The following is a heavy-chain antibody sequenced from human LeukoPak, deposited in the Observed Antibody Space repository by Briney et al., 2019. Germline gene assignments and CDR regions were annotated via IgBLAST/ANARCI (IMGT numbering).Heavy chain of an antibody. CDR1: GGSISSNY. CDR2: IYYSGST. V-gene: IGHV4-59*01. Sequence: SETLSLTCIVSGGSISSNYWSWIRQPPGKGLEWIGYIYYSGSTNYNLSLKSRVTISLDTSKNQFSLKLSSVTAADTAVYYCAKGPTYYYGSGSFLNWFDPWGQGTLVTVSS. J-gene: IGHJ5*02. CDR3: AKGPTYYYGSGSFLNWFDP. D-gene: IGHD3-10*01.